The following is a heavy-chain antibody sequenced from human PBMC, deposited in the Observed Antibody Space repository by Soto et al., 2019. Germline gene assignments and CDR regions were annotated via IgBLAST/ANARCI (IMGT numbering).Heavy chain of an antibody. V-gene: IGHV5-10-1*01. CDR3: ARRKNSGYDFWYYGMDV. Sequence: PGESLKLSCQGSGYSFTSYWISWVRQMPGKGLEWMGRIDPSDSYTNYSPSFQGHVTISADKSISTAYLQWSSLKASDTAMYYCARRKNSGYDFWYYGMDVWGQGTTVTVSS. CDR1: GYSFTSYW. CDR2: IDPSDSYT. D-gene: IGHD5-12*01. J-gene: IGHJ6*02.